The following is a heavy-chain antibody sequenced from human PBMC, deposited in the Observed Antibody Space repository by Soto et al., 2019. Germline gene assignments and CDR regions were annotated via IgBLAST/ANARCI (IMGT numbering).Heavy chain of an antibody. V-gene: IGHV1-46*01. D-gene: IGHD1-26*01. CDR1: GYTFTSYY. J-gene: IGHJ5*02. Sequence: ASVKVSCKASGYTFTSYYMHWVRQAPGQGLEWMGIINPSGGSTSYAQKFQGRVAMTRDTSTSTVYMELSSLRSEDTAVYYCARDRRVVGATGWFDPWGQGTPVTVSS. CDR2: INPSGGST. CDR3: ARDRRVVGATGWFDP.